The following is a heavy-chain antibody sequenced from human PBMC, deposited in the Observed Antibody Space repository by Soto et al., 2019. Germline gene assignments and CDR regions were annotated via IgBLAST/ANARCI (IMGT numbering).Heavy chain of an antibody. CDR2: IWYDGSNK. Sequence: QVQLVESGGGVVQPGRSLRLSCAASGFTFSSYGMHWVRQAPGKGLEWVAVIWYDGSNKYYADSVKGRFTISRDNSKNTLYLQMNSLRAKDTAVYYCARDRVGTMVRGVISGMDVWGQGTTVTVSS. CDR3: ARDRVGTMVRGVISGMDV. V-gene: IGHV3-33*01. D-gene: IGHD3-10*01. J-gene: IGHJ6*02. CDR1: GFTFSSYG.